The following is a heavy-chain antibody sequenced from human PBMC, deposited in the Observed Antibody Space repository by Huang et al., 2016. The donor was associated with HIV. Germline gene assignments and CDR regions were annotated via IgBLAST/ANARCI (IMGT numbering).Heavy chain of an antibody. D-gene: IGHD1-26*01. J-gene: IGHJ4*02. V-gene: IGHV5-51*01. CDR2: FHPVDFVP. CDR3: ARWMSSGSYYYFDF. Sequence: ELQLVQSGAEVKTPGESLKISCKGAENNFNTYWIGWVRQMPGKGLEWRGIFHPVDFVPRYSPSSRGQVTFSADKSINTAYLQWTYLKASDTAMYYCARWMSSGSYYYFDFWGQGTLVTVSS. CDR1: ENNFNTYW.